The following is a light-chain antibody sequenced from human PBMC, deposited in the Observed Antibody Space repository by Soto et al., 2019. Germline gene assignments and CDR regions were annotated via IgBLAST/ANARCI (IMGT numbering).Light chain of an antibody. Sequence: SVLTQLPSASGAPVQSVTISCTGTSNDVGGYNDVSWYQHHPGKVPRLMIYWVTKRPSGVPDRFSGSKSGNTASLTVSGLQAEDEADYYCSSYAGSNIHYVFGGGTKVTVL. V-gene: IGLV2-8*01. CDR2: WVT. CDR1: SNDVGGYND. J-gene: IGLJ1*01. CDR3: SSYAGSNIHYV.